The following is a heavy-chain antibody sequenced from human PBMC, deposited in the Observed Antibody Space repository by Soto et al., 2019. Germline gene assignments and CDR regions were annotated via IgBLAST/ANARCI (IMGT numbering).Heavy chain of an antibody. Sequence: QVQLQQWGAGLLKPSETLSLTCAVYGGSLNDYYWTWIRQPPGEGLEWIGEISHSGTTNYNPSLKSRVTMSVDTSKNQFSLRLTSVTAADTAVYYCARGQWLHNYWGQGTLVTVSA. CDR3: ARGQWLHNY. J-gene: IGHJ4*02. D-gene: IGHD6-19*01. CDR2: ISHSGTT. V-gene: IGHV4-34*02. CDR1: GGSLNDYY.